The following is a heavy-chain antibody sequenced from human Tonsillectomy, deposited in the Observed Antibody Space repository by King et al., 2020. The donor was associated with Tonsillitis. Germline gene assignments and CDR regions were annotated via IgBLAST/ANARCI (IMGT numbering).Heavy chain of an antibody. D-gene: IGHD1-14*01. CDR3: SREPPSSN. J-gene: IGHJ4*02. CDR2: IYNGGST. Sequence: VQLVESGGGLVQPGGSLRLSCAASGFSVSSNYMSWVRQAPGKGLEWVSVIYNGGSTYYADSVKGRFTISRDNSKNTLYLQMNSLGAEDTAVLYWSREPPSSNWRQRPRDTVS. CDR1: GFSVSSNY. V-gene: IGHV3-66*01.